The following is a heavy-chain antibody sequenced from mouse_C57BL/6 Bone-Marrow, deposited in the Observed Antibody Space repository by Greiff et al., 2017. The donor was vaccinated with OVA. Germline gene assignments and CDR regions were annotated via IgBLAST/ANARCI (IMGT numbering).Heavy chain of an antibody. V-gene: IGHV1-54*01. Sequence: QVQLQQSGAELVRPGTSVKVSCKASGYAFTNYLIEWVKQRPGQSLEWIGVINPGSGGTNYNEKFKGKATLTADKSSSTAYMQLSSLTSEDSAVYFCASKDYDYDGYYCDYWGQGTTLTVSS. CDR2: INPGSGGT. CDR3: ASKDYDYDGYYCDY. CDR1: GYAFTNYL. D-gene: IGHD2-4*01. J-gene: IGHJ2*01.